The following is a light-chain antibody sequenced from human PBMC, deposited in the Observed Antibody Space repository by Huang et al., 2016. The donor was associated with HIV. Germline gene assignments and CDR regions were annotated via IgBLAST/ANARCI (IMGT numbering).Light chain of an antibody. CDR3: QQSYSSWWT. Sequence: DIQMTQSPSSLSASVGDTVTITCRASQSIGNKVQWYQQKPGKAPNPLIYNASNLQSGVPSRFSGSGSGTDFTLTIRGLQPEDFAVYYCQQSYSSWWTFGQGTKVEI. J-gene: IGKJ1*01. V-gene: IGKV1-39*01. CDR2: NAS. CDR1: QSIGNK.